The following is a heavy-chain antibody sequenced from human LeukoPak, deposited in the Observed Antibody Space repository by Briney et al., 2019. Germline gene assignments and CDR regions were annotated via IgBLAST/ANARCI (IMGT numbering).Heavy chain of an antibody. J-gene: IGHJ4*02. CDR3: ARGYYSGSGSYFDY. Sequence: GGSLRLSCAASGFTFSSYSMNWVRQAPGKGLEWVSSISSSSSYIYYADSVRGRFTISRDNAKNSLYLQMNSLRAEDTAVYSCARGYYSGSGSYFDYWGQGTLVTVS. V-gene: IGHV3-21*01. CDR1: GFTFSSYS. CDR2: ISSSSSYI. D-gene: IGHD3-10*01.